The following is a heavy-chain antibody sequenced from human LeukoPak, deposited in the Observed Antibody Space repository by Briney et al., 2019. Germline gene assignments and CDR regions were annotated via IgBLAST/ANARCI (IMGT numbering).Heavy chain of an antibody. CDR3: AENSALEY. V-gene: IGHV3-30-3*01. CDR2: ISYDGSNK. CDR1: GFTFSSYA. D-gene: IGHD1/OR15-1a*01. J-gene: IGHJ4*02. Sequence: PGRSLRLSCAASGFTFSSYAMHWVRQAPGKGLEWVAVISYDGSNKYYADSVKGRFTISRDNSKNTLYLQMNSLRAEGTAVYYCAENSALEYWGQGTLVTVSS.